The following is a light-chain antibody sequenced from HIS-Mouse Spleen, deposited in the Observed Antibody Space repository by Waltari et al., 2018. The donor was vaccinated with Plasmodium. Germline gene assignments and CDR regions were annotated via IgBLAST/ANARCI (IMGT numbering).Light chain of an antibody. CDR1: NIGSKS. CDR2: GDS. J-gene: IGLJ3*02. Sequence: SYVLTQPPSVSVAPGQTARITCGGNNIGSKSVHWYQQKPGQAPVLVVYGDSDRPSGISGRFSVSNTGHTATLTISRAEAGDEADYYGQVGDSSSDHQVFGGGTKLTVL. CDR3: QVGDSSSDHQV. V-gene: IGLV3-21*02.